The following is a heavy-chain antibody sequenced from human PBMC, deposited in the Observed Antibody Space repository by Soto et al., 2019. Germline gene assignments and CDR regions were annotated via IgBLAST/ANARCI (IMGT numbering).Heavy chain of an antibody. V-gene: IGHV1-3*04. CDR3: ARGSSLSYFDY. D-gene: IGHD6-6*01. CDR2: INTAKDTT. J-gene: IGHJ4*02. Sequence: QVQLVQSGAEVKKPGASVKVSCKASGYTFTSYAIHWVRQAPGQRLEWMGWINTAKDTTKYSQKFQGRVTITRDTSTTIVYLELSSLRSQDTSVYYCARGSSLSYFDYWGQGTLVAVSS. CDR1: GYTFTSYA.